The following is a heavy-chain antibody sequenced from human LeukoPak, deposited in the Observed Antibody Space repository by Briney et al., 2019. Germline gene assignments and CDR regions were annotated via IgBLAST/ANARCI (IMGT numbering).Heavy chain of an antibody. Sequence: ASVKVSCKTSGYTFTNYHIQWVRQAPGQGLQWMGRINPKSGDTKFAQGFQGRVTLTRDTSIDTAYLEVTGLTSDDAAVYYCARGVYYGSGSYVFEYCGQGTQIIVSS. V-gene: IGHV1-2*02. CDR3: ARGVYYGSGSYVFEY. CDR2: INPKSGDT. CDR1: GYTFTNYH. J-gene: IGHJ4*02. D-gene: IGHD3-10*01.